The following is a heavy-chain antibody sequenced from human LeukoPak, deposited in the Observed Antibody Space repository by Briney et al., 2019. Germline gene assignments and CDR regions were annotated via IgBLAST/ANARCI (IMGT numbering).Heavy chain of an antibody. Sequence: ASETLSLTCTVSGGSISSGSYYWGWIRQPPGKGLEWIGTIYHSGSTYYSPSLKSRVTISVDTSKNQFSLKLSSVTAADTAVYYCARVDIVVVPAAMEDAFDIWGQGTMVTVSS. V-gene: IGHV4-39*07. CDR1: GGSISSGSYY. D-gene: IGHD2-2*01. CDR2: IYHSGST. J-gene: IGHJ3*02. CDR3: ARVDIVVVPAAMEDAFDI.